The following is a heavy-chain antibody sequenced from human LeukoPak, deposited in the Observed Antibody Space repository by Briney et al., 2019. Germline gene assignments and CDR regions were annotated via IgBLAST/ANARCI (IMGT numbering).Heavy chain of an antibody. CDR2: ISYDGSNI. Sequence: GGSLRLSCAASGFTFSSYAMHWVRQAPGKGLEWVAIISYDGSNIYYADSVKGRFTISRDNSKNTLYLQMNSLRREDTAVYYCARGPGRDGYNSPYYFDYWGQGTLVTVSS. V-gene: IGHV3-30*04. J-gene: IGHJ4*02. CDR1: GFTFSSYA. D-gene: IGHD5-24*01. CDR3: ARGPGRDGYNSPYYFDY.